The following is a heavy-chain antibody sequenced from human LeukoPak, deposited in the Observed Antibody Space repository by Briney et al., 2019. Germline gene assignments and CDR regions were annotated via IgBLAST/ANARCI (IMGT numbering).Heavy chain of an antibody. V-gene: IGHV4-4*07. CDR1: GGSISSYY. CDR2: IYTSGST. CDR3: AREGLTVYWYFDL. Sequence: PSETLSLTCTVSGGSISSYYWSWIRQPAGKGLEWIGRIYTSGSTSYNPSLKSRVTMSVDTSKNQISLKLNSVTAADTAVYYCAREGLTVYWYFDLWGRGTLVTVSS. D-gene: IGHD1-14*01. J-gene: IGHJ2*01.